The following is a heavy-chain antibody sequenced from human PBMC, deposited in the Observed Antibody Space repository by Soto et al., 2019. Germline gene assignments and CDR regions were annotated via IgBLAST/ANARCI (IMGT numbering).Heavy chain of an antibody. CDR3: AKLRYFDWSAYNWFEY. D-gene: IGHD3-9*01. CDR1: GFTFSSYA. J-gene: IGHJ5*01. V-gene: IGHV3-23*01. CDR2: ISGSGDST. Sequence: GGSLRLSCAASGFTFSSYAMSWVRQAPGKGLEWVSGISGSGDSTYYADSVEGRFTISRDNSKNKLYLQMNSLRAEDTAVYHCAKLRYFDWSAYNWFEYWGQGT.